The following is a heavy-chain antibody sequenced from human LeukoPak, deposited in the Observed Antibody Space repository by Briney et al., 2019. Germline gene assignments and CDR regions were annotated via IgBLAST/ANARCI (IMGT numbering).Heavy chain of an antibody. V-gene: IGHV1-69*01. Sequence: GASVKVSWKASGGTFSSYAISWVRQAPGQGLEWMGGIIPIFGTANYAQKFQGRVTITADESTSTAYMELSSLRSEDTAVYYCARERYQLLTAYFDYWGQGTLVTVSS. D-gene: IGHD2-2*01. CDR1: GGTFSSYA. J-gene: IGHJ4*02. CDR3: ARERYQLLTAYFDY. CDR2: IIPIFGTA.